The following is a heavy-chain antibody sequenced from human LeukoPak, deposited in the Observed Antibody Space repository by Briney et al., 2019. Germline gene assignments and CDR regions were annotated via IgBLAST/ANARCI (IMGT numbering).Heavy chain of an antibody. D-gene: IGHD5-12*01. CDR3: ARRDGYNLDDAFDI. Sequence: GGSLRLSCAASGFTFSDYYMSWIRQAPGKGLEWVSYISSSGSTIYYADSVKGRFTISRDNAKNSLYLQMNSLRAEDTAVYYCARRDGYNLDDAFDIWGQGTMVTVSS. CDR2: ISSSGSTI. V-gene: IGHV3-11*01. CDR1: GFTFSDYY. J-gene: IGHJ3*02.